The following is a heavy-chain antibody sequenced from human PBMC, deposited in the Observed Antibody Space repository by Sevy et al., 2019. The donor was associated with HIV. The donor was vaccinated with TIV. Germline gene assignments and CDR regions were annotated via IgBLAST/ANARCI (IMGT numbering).Heavy chain of an antibody. Sequence: GGSLRLSCAASGLSFSSHVMTWVRQAPGKGLEWVSGIGGSGSSIFYAESVKGRFTISRDISKSSLYLEKKSLRAENTAIYYCASQSPPLYGSGTYYNAYLDNWGQGTLVTVSS. J-gene: IGHJ4*02. CDR2: IGGSGSSI. D-gene: IGHD3-10*01. CDR3: ASQSPPLYGSGTYYNAYLDN. CDR1: GLSFSSHV. V-gene: IGHV3-23*01.